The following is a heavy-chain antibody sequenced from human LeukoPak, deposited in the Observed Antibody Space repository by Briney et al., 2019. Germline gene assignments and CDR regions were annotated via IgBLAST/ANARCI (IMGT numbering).Heavy chain of an antibody. CDR1: GFTFSSYW. CDR3: ARVYYDFWSGYHPFDY. CDR2: IKQDGSEK. Sequence: GGSLRLSCAASGFTFSSYWMSWVRQAPGKGLEWVANIKQDGSEKYYVDSVKGRFTISRDNAKNSLYLQMNSLRAEDTAVYYCARVYYDFWSGYHPFDYWGQGTLVTVSS. D-gene: IGHD3-3*01. V-gene: IGHV3-7*01. J-gene: IGHJ4*02.